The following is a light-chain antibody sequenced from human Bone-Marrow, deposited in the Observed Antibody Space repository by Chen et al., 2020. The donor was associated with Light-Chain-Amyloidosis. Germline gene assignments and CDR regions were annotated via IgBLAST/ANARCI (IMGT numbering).Light chain of an antibody. CDR1: QSVRTY. CDR3: QQRRNWPLT. V-gene: IGKV3-11*01. J-gene: IGKJ4*01. Sequence: IVLPQSPATLSSYPWYRATLSCSASQSVRTYLACYQQQPGQAPRLHIYDASKSASGVPDRFSGSASGTDFTLSISSLEPEDSAVYFCQQRRNWPLTFGGGTKLEIK. CDR2: DAS.